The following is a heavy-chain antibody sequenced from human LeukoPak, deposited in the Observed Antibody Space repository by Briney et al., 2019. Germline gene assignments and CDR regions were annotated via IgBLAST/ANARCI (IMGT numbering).Heavy chain of an antibody. D-gene: IGHD2-8*01. CDR1: GFSFSTYE. CDR3: AKWARYCTNGVCYYFDY. CDR2: ISSGGSAI. Sequence: GGSLRLSCAASGFSFSTYEMNWVRQAPGKGLEWISYISSGGSAIYYADSVKGRFTISRDNDKNSLHLQMDSLRVEDTAVYYCAKWARYCTNGVCYYFDYWGQGTLVTVSS. V-gene: IGHV3-48*03. J-gene: IGHJ4*02.